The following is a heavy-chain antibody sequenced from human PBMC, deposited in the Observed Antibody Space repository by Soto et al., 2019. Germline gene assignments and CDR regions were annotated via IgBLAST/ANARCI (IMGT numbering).Heavy chain of an antibody. J-gene: IGHJ4*02. CDR2: ISYDGSSK. CDR3: AREPAYYYDSSGYSVPFGY. V-gene: IGHV3-30-3*01. CDR1: GFTFSNYA. Sequence: QVQLVESGGGVVQPGRSLRLFCAASGFTFSNYAMHWVRQAPGKGLEWVAVISYDGSSKYYADSVKGRFTIARDNSKNTLYLQMNSLRAEDTAVYYCAREPAYYYDSSGYSVPFGYWGQGTLVTVSS. D-gene: IGHD3-22*01.